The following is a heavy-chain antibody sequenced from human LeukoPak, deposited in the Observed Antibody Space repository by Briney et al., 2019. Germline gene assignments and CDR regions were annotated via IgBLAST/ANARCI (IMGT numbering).Heavy chain of an antibody. V-gene: IGHV1-2*06. Sequence: ASVKVSCKASGYTFSSYAMNWVRQAPGQGLEWMGRINPKSGGTDYVQNFQGRVTMTRDTSITTAYMELSSLRSDDTAVYYCAREVGATDNSFDCWGQGTLVTVSS. J-gene: IGHJ4*02. CDR3: AREVGATDNSFDC. CDR2: INPKSGGT. D-gene: IGHD1-26*01. CDR1: GYTFSSYA.